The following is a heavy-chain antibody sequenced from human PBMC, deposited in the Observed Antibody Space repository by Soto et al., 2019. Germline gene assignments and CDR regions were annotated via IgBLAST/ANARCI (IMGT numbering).Heavy chain of an antibody. CDR3: ARGRDSALYYFDY. CDR1: GYSFTSYW. Sequence: GESLKISCKGSGYSFTSYWIGWVRQMPGKGLEWMGIIYPGDSDTRYSPSFQGQVTISADKSISTAYLQWSSLRAEDTAVYYCARGRDSALYYFDYWGQGTLVTVSS. CDR2: IYPGDSDT. D-gene: IGHD2-21*01. J-gene: IGHJ4*02. V-gene: IGHV5-51*01.